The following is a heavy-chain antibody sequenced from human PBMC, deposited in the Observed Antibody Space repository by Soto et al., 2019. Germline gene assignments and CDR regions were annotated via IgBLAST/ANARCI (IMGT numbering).Heavy chain of an antibody. CDR1: GGTFSSHG. J-gene: IGHJ4*02. Sequence: QVQLVQSGAEVKKPGSSVKVSCKASGGTFSSHGITWVRQAPGQGLEWMGGIIPMFGTPTYAQRFQGRVSSTADKSTTTAYIELGSLRSEDTAVYYCAIGAVVVMGAATGGLIYWAPGALVTVSS. CDR3: AIGAVVVMGAATGGLIY. CDR2: IIPMFGTP. V-gene: IGHV1-69*06. D-gene: IGHD2-21*01.